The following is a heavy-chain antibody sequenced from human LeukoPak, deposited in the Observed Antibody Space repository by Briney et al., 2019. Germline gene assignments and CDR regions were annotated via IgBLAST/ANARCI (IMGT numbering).Heavy chain of an antibody. CDR3: ARTPKGVGWRPGAFDP. CDR1: GGTFSSYA. CDR2: IIPIFGTA. Sequence: SVKVSCKASGGTFSSYAISWVRQAPGQGLEWMGGIIPIFGTANYAQKFQGRVTITTDESTSTAYMELSSLRSEDTAVYYCARTPKGVGWRPGAFDPWGQGTLVTVSS. D-gene: IGHD2-8*01. J-gene: IGHJ5*02. V-gene: IGHV1-69*05.